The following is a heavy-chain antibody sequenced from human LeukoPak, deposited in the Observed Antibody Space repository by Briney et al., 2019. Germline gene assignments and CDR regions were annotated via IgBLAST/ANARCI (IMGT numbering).Heavy chain of an antibody. V-gene: IGHV3-20*04. CDR3: ARSKGWYYYYMDV. D-gene: IGHD2-15*01. CDR2: INWNGGST. J-gene: IGHJ6*03. Sequence: GGSLRLSCAASGFTFSSYAMSWVRQAPGKGLEWVSGINWNGGSTGYADSVKGRFTISRDNAKNSLYLQMNSLRAEDTALYYCARSKGWYYYYMDVWGKGTTVTVSS. CDR1: GFTFSSYA.